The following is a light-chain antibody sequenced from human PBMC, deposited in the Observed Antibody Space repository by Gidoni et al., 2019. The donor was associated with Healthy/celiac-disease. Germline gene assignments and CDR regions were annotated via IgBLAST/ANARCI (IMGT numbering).Light chain of an antibody. CDR1: QTISIY. CDR2: AAA. Sequence: DIQMTQSPSSLSASVGDRVTISCRASQTISIYLNWYQQKPGKAPELLIYAAASLQSGVPSRFSGSGSGTDFTLIISSLQPEDFATYYCQQSYSTPLTFGGGTKVEIK. J-gene: IGKJ4*01. CDR3: QQSYSTPLT. V-gene: IGKV1-39*01.